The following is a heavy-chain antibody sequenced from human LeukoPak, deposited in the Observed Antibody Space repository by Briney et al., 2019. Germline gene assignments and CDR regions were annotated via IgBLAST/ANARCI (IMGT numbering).Heavy chain of an antibody. CDR3: ARDLLLLGAFDI. J-gene: IGHJ3*02. Sequence: SETLSLTCTVSGVSISSYYWSWIRQPPGKGLEWIGYIYYSGSTNYNPSLKSRVTISVDTSKNQFSLKLSSVTAADTAVYYCARDLLLLGAFDIWGQGTMVTVSS. V-gene: IGHV4-59*01. CDR2: IYYSGST. D-gene: IGHD2/OR15-2a*01. CDR1: GVSISSYY.